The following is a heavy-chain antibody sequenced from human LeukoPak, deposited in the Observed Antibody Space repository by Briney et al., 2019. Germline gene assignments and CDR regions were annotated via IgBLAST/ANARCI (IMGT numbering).Heavy chain of an antibody. V-gene: IGHV3-64*01. CDR2: ISSNGGST. Sequence: GGPLRLSCAASGFTFSSYAMHWVRQAPGKGLEYVSAISSNGGSTFYANSVKGRFTISRDNSKNTLYLQMGSLRGEDTAMYFCARERCIGTSCSRGMDVWGQGTTVTVSS. D-gene: IGHD2-2*01. CDR3: ARERCIGTSCSRGMDV. J-gene: IGHJ6*02. CDR1: GFTFSSYA.